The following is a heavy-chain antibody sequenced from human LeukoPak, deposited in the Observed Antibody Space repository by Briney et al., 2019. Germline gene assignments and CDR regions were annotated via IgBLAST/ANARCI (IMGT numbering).Heavy chain of an antibody. V-gene: IGHV3-23*01. J-gene: IGHJ6*03. CDR2: ISGSGGST. D-gene: IGHD5-18*01. CDR3: AKGGYSYGDYYYMDV. CDR1: GFTFSSYA. Sequence: GGSLRLSCAASGFTFSSYAMSWVRQAPGKGLEWVSAISGSGGSTYYADSVKGRFTISRDNSKNTLYLQMNSLRAEDTAVYYCAKGGYSYGDYYYMDVWGKGTTVIISS.